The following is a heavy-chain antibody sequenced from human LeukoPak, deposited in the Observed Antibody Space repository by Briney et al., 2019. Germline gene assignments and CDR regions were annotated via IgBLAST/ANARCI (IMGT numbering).Heavy chain of an antibody. CDR2: IYYSGST. D-gene: IGHD3-10*01. J-gene: IGHJ3*02. CDR1: GGSISGYY. V-gene: IGHV4-59*04. CDR3: ARLGDDDAFDI. Sequence: SETLSLTCTVSGGSISGYYWSWIRQPPGKGLEWIGYIYYSGSTYYNPSLKSRVTISVDTSKNQFSLKLSSVTAADTAVYYCARLGDDDAFDIWGQGTMVTVSS.